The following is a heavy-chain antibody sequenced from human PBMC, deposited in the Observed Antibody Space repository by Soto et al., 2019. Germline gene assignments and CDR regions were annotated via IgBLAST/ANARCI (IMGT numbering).Heavy chain of an antibody. CDR1: GGSISSGGYY. D-gene: IGHD1-1*01. J-gene: IGHJ4*02. V-gene: IGHV4-31*03. CDR3: ARYWRSYFDY. Sequence: SETLSLTCTVSGGSISSGGYYWSWIRQHPGKGLEWIGYIYYSGSTYYNPSLKSRVTISVDTSKNQFSLKLSSVIAADTAVYYCARYWRSYFDYWGQGTLVTVSS. CDR2: IYYSGST.